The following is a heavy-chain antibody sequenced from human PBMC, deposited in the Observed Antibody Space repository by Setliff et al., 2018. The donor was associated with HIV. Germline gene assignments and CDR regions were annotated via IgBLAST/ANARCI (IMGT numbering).Heavy chain of an antibody. CDR3: ARGDGTKYYYYYYMDV. CDR1: GGSFSGSYY. CDR2: IYYSGST. V-gene: IGHV4-61*01. D-gene: IGHD1-7*01. Sequence: SETLSLTCAVYGGSFSGSYYWFWVRQPPGKGLEWIGYIYYSGSTNYNPSLKSRVTISVDTSKNQFSLKLSSVTAADTAVYYCARGDGTKYYYYYYMDVWGKGTTVTVSS. J-gene: IGHJ6*03.